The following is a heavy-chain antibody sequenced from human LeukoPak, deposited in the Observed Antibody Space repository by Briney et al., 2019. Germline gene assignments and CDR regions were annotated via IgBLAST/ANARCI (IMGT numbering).Heavy chain of an antibody. J-gene: IGHJ4*02. CDR1: GGSFNNYY. CDR3: ARGGGRLLLIDY. CDR2: IYSSGST. Sequence: PSETLSLTCTVSGGSFNNYYWNWIRQPAGKGLEGIGRIYSSGSTDYNTSLKSRVTMSVDTSKNQFSLNLTSVTAADSAVYYCARGGGRLLLIDYWGQGTLVTVSS. V-gene: IGHV4-4*07. D-gene: IGHD2-15*01.